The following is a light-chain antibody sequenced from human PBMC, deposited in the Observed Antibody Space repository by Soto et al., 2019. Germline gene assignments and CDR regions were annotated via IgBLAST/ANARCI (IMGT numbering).Light chain of an antibody. CDR1: RSDVGGYNY. CDR3: SSYTSSSPYV. J-gene: IGLJ1*01. V-gene: IGLV2-14*01. CDR2: DVS. Sequence: QSALTQPASVSGSPGQSITISCTGTRSDVGGYNYVSWYQQYPGKAPKLMIYDVSNRPSGVSNRFSGSKSGNTASLTISGLQAEDEADYYCSSYTSSSPYVCGTGTKLTVL.